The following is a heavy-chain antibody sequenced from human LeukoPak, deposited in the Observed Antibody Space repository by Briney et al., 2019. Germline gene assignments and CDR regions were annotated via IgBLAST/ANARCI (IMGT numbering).Heavy chain of an antibody. V-gene: IGHV1-18*04. CDR3: ARSYGDYESNYYYYYYMDV. Sequence: ASVKVSCKASGYTFTGYYMHWVRQAPGQGLEWMGWISAYNGNTNYAQKLQGRVTMTTDTSTSTAYMELRSLRSDDTAVYYCARSYGDYESNYYYYYYMDVWGKGTTVTVSS. J-gene: IGHJ6*03. CDR1: GYTFTGYY. CDR2: ISAYNGNT. D-gene: IGHD4-17*01.